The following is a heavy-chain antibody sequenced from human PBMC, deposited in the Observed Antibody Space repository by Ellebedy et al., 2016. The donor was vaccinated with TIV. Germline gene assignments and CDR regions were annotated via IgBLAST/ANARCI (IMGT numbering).Heavy chain of an antibody. CDR1: GYTFTDYY. J-gene: IGHJ4*02. V-gene: IGHV1-2*02. CDR3: AREVALDY. Sequence: AASVKVSCKTSGYTFTDYYLHWMRQAPGQGLEWMGWIYPNSGGTNYAQKFQGRVTMTRDTSISTAYMELSRLRSDDTAVYYCAREVALDYWGQGTLVTVSS. CDR2: IYPNSGGT.